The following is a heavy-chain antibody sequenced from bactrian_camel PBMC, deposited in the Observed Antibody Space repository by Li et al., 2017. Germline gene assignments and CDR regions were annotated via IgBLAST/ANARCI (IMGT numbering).Heavy chain of an antibody. J-gene: IGHJ4*01. V-gene: IGHV3S1*01. Sequence: HVQLVESGGGSVQAGGSLRLSCVASAYGYSTYCMAWFRQAPGKEREGVVFSVTSSGATFYADSVKGRFTSSQNNAKNTLYLEMNNLKPEDTAMYYCAARSGGGRCWFASSNYNYWGQGTQVTVS. CDR1: AYGYSTYC. D-gene: IGHD7*01. CDR2: SVTSSGAT. CDR3: AARSGGGRCWFASSNYNY.